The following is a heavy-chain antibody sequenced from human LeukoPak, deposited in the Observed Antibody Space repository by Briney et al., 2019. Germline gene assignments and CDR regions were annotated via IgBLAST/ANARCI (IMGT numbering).Heavy chain of an antibody. J-gene: IGHJ4*02. CDR1: GFTLSNYW. Sequence: GGSLRLSCAASGFTLSNYWMHWVRHDPGKGLVWVSRISSDGSSTRSADSVKGRFTISRDIAKNTLYLQMNSLRAEDTAVYYCARAWDYWGQGTLVTVSS. V-gene: IGHV3-74*01. CDR3: ARAWDY. CDR2: ISSDGSST.